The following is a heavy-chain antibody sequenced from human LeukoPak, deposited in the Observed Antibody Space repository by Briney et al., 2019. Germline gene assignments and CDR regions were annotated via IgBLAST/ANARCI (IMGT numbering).Heavy chain of an antibody. D-gene: IGHD1-26*01. CDR2: ISGSGGST. CDR1: GFTFSSYA. CDR3: AKDRGELPTFDY. J-gene: IGHJ4*02. V-gene: IGHV3-23*01. Sequence: GGSLRLSCAGSGFTFSSYAMSWVRQAPGKGLEWVSAISGSGGSTYYADSVKGRFTISGDNSKTTLYLQMNSLRAEDRAVYYCAKDRGELPTFDYWGQGTLVTVSS.